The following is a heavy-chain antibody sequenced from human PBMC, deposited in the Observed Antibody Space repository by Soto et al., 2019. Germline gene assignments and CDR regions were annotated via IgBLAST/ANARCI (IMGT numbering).Heavy chain of an antibody. Sequence: PSETLSLTCTVSGGSISSYYWSWIRQPPGKGLEGIGYIYYSGSTNYNPSLKSRVTISVDTSKNQFSLKLSSVTAADTAVYYCGRSWDCSSTSCYTGYGMDVWGQGTTGTSP. D-gene: IGHD2-2*02. CDR3: GRSWDCSSTSCYTGYGMDV. CDR1: GGSISSYY. V-gene: IGHV4-59*01. J-gene: IGHJ6*02. CDR2: IYYSGST.